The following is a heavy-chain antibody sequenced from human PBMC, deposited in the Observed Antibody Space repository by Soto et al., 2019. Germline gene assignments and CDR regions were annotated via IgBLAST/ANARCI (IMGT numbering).Heavy chain of an antibody. J-gene: IGHJ6*02. CDR3: ASHSGSSPEGRYYYGMDV. V-gene: IGHV1-69*12. Sequence: QVQLVQSGAEVKKPGSSVKVSCKASGGTFSSYAISWVRQAPGQGLEWMGGIIPIFGTADYAQKFQGRVTITAXEXTXTXKMELSSLRSEDTAVYYCASHSGSSPEGRYYYGMDVWGQGTTVTVSS. CDR2: IIPIFGTA. D-gene: IGHD1-26*01. CDR1: GGTFSSYA.